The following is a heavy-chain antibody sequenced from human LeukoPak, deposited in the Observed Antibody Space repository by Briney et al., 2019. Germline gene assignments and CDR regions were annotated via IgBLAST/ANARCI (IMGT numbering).Heavy chain of an antibody. Sequence: GSVTVSCKASGYTFTGYYMHWVRQAPGQGVEGMGWINPNSGGTNYAQKFQGRVTITRDTSISTAYMELSRLRSDDTAVYYCARDWGYSYGHNWFDPWGQGTLVTVSS. CDR2: INPNSGGT. CDR3: ARDWGYSYGHNWFDP. D-gene: IGHD5-18*01. CDR1: GYTFTGYY. V-gene: IGHV1-2*02. J-gene: IGHJ5*02.